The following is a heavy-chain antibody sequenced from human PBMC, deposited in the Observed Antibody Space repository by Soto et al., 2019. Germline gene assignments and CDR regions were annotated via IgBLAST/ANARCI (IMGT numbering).Heavy chain of an antibody. CDR1: GFTFSSYE. CDR2: ISSSGSTI. D-gene: IGHD5-18*01. Sequence: QPGGSLRLSCAASGFTFSSYEMNWVRQAPGKGLEWVSYISSSGSTIYYADSVKGRFTISRDNAKNSLYLQMNSLRAEDTAVYYCAREGVDTAMAGPYYYYGMDVWGQGTTVTVSS. CDR3: AREGVDTAMAGPYYYYGMDV. V-gene: IGHV3-48*03. J-gene: IGHJ6*02.